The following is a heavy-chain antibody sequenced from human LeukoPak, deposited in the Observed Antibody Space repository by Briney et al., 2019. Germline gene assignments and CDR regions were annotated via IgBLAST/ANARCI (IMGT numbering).Heavy chain of an antibody. D-gene: IGHD3-22*01. CDR2: IYLGSQT. Sequence: GGSLRLSCAASGFTVGDNYMTWVRQAPGKGLEWVSTIYLGSQTFYADSVKGRFTISSDNSKNTLYLQMNSLRAEDTAVYYCARDLYDRTGIERHFDLWGRGTLVTVSS. J-gene: IGHJ2*01. CDR1: GFTVGDNY. V-gene: IGHV3-53*01. CDR3: ARDLYDRTGIERHFDL.